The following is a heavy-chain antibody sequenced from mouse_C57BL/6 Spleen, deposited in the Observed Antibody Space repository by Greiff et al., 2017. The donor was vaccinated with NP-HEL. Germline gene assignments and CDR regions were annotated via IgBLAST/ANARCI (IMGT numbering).Heavy chain of an antibody. CDR2: INPSSGYT. CDR3: ARGNYGSSYDY. D-gene: IGHD1-1*01. CDR1: GYTFTSYW. V-gene: IGHV1-7*01. J-gene: IGHJ2*01. Sequence: VQRVESGAELAKPGASVKLSCKASGYTFTSYWMHWVKQRPGQGLEWIGYINPSSGYTKYNQKFKDKATLTADKSSSTAYMQLSSLTYEDSAVYYCARGNYGSSYDYGGQGTTLTVSS.